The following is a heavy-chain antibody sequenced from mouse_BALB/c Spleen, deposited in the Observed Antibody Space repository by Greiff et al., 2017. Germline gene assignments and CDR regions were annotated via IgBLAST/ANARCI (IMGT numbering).Heavy chain of an antibody. CDR1: GFSLTGYG. J-gene: IGHJ4*01. D-gene: IGHD1-1*01. V-gene: IGHV2-6-7*01. CDR2: IWGDGST. Sequence: VMLVESGPGLVAPSQSLSITCTVSGFSLTGYGVNWVRQPPGKGLEWLGMIWGDGSTDYNSALKSRLSISKDNSKSQVFLKMNSLQTDDTARYYCARHGSSYDYAMDYWGQGTSVTVSS. CDR3: ARHGSSYDYAMDY.